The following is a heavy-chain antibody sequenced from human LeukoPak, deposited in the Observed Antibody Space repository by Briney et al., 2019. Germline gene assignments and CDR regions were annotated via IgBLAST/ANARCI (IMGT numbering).Heavy chain of an antibody. J-gene: IGHJ6*03. D-gene: IGHD2-21*01. V-gene: IGHV3-48*03. Sequence: GGSLRLSCAASGFTFSSYEMNWVRQAPGKGLEWVSYISSSGSTIYYADSVKGRFTISRDNAKNSLYLQMNSLRAEDTAVYYCARLAGGYYYYMDVWGKGTTVTVSS. CDR1: GFTFSSYE. CDR3: ARLAGGYYYYMDV. CDR2: ISSSGSTI.